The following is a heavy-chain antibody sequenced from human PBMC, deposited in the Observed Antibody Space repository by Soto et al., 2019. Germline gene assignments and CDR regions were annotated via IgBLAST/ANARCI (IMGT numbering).Heavy chain of an antibody. CDR2: ISYDGHNT. CDR3: AKDRTFSDSWPSGPFDY. Sequence: QVQLVESGGGVVQPGRSLRLACAASGFTFRSYGRHCVRQAPGKGLEWVAVISYDGHNTFYADSVKGRFTVSRDNSKNTLYLQMNSLTAEDTAVYYCAKDRTFSDSWPSGPFDYWGQGTLVTVSS. V-gene: IGHV3-30*18. D-gene: IGHD6-13*01. CDR1: GFTFRSYG. J-gene: IGHJ4*02.